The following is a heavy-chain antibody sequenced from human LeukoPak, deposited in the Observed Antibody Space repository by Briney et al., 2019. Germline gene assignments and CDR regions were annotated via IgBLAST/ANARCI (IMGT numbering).Heavy chain of an antibody. CDR1: GGTFSSYA. CDR2: IIPIFGTA. CDR3: AREAPAADYGDYGGYFDY. V-gene: IGHV1-69*13. J-gene: IGHJ4*02. D-gene: IGHD4-17*01. Sequence: SVNVSCKASGGTFSSYAISWVRQAPGQGLEWMGGIIPIFGTANYAQTFQGRVTITADESTSTAYMELSSLRSEDTAVYYCAREAPAADYGDYGGYFDYWGQGTLVTVSS.